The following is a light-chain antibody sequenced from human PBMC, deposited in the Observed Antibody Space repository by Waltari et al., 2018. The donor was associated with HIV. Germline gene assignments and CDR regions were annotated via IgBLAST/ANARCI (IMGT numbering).Light chain of an antibody. V-gene: IGKV3-20*01. CDR1: ESVRSSH. J-gene: IGKJ2*01. CDR3: QQYGNAPPYT. CDR2: GTS. Sequence: EIVLTQSPGTLSLSPGERANLSCRASESVRSSHLPWYQQKPGQAPWLLIFGTSSSATAVPDRFSGRGSGTDFTLTISRLEPEDFAVYYCQQYGNAPPYTFGQGTKLEI.